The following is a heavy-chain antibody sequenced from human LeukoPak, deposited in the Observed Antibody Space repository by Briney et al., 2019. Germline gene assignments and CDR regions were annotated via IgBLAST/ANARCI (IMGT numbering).Heavy chain of an antibody. CDR1: GFTFDDYD. V-gene: IGHV3-9*01. Sequence: PGGSLRLSCAASGFTFDDYDMHWVGQAPGKGLEWVSGISWNSGSIGYADSVKGRFTISRDNAKNSLYLQMNSLRAEDTALYYCAKGSYDSSGYCLDYWGQGTLVTVSS. CDR3: AKGSYDSSGYCLDY. D-gene: IGHD3-22*01. J-gene: IGHJ4*02. CDR2: ISWNSGSI.